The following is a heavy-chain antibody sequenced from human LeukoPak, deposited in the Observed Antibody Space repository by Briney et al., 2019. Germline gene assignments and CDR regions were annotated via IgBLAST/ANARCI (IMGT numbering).Heavy chain of an antibody. D-gene: IGHD6-19*01. CDR2: IYHSGST. J-gene: IGHJ4*02. CDR1: GYSISSGYY. CDR3: ARASGYSSGWDYFDY. V-gene: IGHV4-38-2*02. Sequence: SETLSLTCTVSGYSISSGYYWGWIRQPPGKGLEWIGSIYHSGSTYYNPSLKSRVTISVDTSKNQFSLKLSSVTAADTAVYYCARASGYSSGWDYFDYWGQGTPVTVSS.